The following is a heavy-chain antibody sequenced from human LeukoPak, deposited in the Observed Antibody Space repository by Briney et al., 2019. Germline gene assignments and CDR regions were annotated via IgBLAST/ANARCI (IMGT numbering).Heavy chain of an antibody. CDR3: VRDEPAGYFDY. J-gene: IGHJ4*02. CDR1: GGSISSYY. Sequence: SETLSLTCTVSGGSISSYYWSWIRQPPGKGLEWIGYIYYSGSTNYNPSLKSRVTISVDTSKNQFSLKLSSVTAADTAVYYCVRDEPAGYFDYWGQGTLVTVSS. V-gene: IGHV4-59*01. D-gene: IGHD1-14*01. CDR2: IYYSGST.